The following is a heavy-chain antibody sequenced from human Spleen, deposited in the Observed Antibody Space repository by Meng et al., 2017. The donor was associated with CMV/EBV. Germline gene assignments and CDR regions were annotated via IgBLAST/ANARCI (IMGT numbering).Heavy chain of an antibody. CDR1: GGSFSGFL. D-gene: IGHD3-10*01. CDR2: INHSGSA. J-gene: IGHJ6*02. V-gene: IGHV4-34*01. CDR3: ARDIRGSDYYYGMDV. Sequence: SETLSLTCAVYGGSFSGFLWTWIRQPPGKGLEWIAEINHSGSANYNPSLKSRVTISVDTSKNQFSLRLSSVTAADTAVYYCARDIRGSDYYYGMDVWGQGTTVTVSS.